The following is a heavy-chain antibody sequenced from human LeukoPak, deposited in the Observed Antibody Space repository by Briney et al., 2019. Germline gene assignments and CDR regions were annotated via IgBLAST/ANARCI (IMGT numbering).Heavy chain of an antibody. CDR2: IKHDGSEK. V-gene: IGHV3-7*01. CDR3: ATDRGWRTSGYYLYYFEY. J-gene: IGHJ4*02. D-gene: IGHD3-3*01. Sequence: GGSLRLSCAASGFTVTSNYMSWLRQAPGKGLEWVASIKHDGSEKYYVDSVRGRFTISRDNTKNLLYLQMSSLRAEDTAVYYCATDRGWRTSGYYLYYFEYWGQGTLVTFSS. CDR1: GFTVTSNY.